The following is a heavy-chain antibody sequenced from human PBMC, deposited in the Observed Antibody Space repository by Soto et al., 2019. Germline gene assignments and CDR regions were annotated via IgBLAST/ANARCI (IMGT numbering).Heavy chain of an antibody. D-gene: IGHD3-22*01. CDR2: VYYNGIT. Sequence: SETLSLTCTVSGGSINNHYWSWIRQPPGKGLEWLGYVYYNGITNYNPSLKSRVTISVETSKSQFSLKLSSVTAADTAVYYCAGGDYYHSSGYYFYYYTMDVWGQGTTVTVSS. CDR3: AGGDYYHSSGYYFYYYTMDV. V-gene: IGHV4-59*08. CDR1: GGSINNHY. J-gene: IGHJ6*02.